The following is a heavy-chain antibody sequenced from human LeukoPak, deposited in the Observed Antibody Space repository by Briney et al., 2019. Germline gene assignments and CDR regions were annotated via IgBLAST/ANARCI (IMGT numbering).Heavy chain of an antibody. V-gene: IGHV1-18*04. J-gene: IGHJ4*02. CDR3: ARALYSGYGDY. D-gene: IGHD5-12*01. CDR1: GYTFTGYY. Sequence: GASVKVSCRASGYTFTGYYMHWVRQAPGQGLEWMGWISAYNGNTNYAQKLQGRVTMTTDTSTSTAYMELRSLGSDDTAVYYCARALYSGYGDYWGQGTLVTVSS. CDR2: ISAYNGNT.